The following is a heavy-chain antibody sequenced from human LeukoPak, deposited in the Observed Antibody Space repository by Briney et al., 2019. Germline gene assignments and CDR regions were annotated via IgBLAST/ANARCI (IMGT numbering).Heavy chain of an antibody. V-gene: IGHV3-21*01. Sequence: GGSLRLSCAASGFTFSSYSMNWVRQAPGKGLEWVSSISSSSSYIYYADSVKGRFTISRDNAKNSLYLQMNSLRAEDTAVYYCAREWIDVGAAFDIWGQGTMVTVSS. CDR1: GFTFSSYS. D-gene: IGHD2-2*03. J-gene: IGHJ3*02. CDR2: ISSSSSYI. CDR3: AREWIDVGAAFDI.